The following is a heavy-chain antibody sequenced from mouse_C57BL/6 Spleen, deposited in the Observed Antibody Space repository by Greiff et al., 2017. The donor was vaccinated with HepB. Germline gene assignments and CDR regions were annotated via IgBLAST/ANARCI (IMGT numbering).Heavy chain of an antibody. Sequence: QVQLQQPGAELVMPGASVKLSCKASGYTFTSYWMHWVKQRPGHGLEWIGEIDPSDSYTNYNQKFKGKSTLTVDKSSSTAYMQLSSLTSEDSAVYYCRTGTNYFDYWGQGTTLTVSS. D-gene: IGHD4-1*01. CDR3: RTGTNYFDY. CDR1: GYTFTSYW. V-gene: IGHV1-69*01. CDR2: IDPSDSYT. J-gene: IGHJ2*01.